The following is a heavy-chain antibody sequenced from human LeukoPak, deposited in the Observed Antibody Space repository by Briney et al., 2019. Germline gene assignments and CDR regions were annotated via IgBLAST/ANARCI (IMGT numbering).Heavy chain of an antibody. CDR3: ARAYNWNLDY. Sequence: PSETLSLTCTVSGGSINTYFWSWIRQPPGKGLEWIGYIYYSGDTTYNPSLNSRVTIALDAPKKQFSLKLNSVTAADTAVYYCARAYNWNLDYWGQGTLVTVSS. V-gene: IGHV4-59*01. D-gene: IGHD1-20*01. CDR2: IYYSGDT. J-gene: IGHJ4*02. CDR1: GGSINTYF.